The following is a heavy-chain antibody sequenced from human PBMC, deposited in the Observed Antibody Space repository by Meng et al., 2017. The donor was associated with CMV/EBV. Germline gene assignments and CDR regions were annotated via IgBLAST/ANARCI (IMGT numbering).Heavy chain of an antibody. J-gene: IGHJ4*02. CDR1: GFTFSSYG. Sequence: GGSLRLSCAASGFTFSSYGMHWVRQAPGKGLEWVAFIRYDGSNKYYADSVKGRFTISRDNSENTLYLQMNSLRAEDTAVYYCANQYSSSWGGGYFDYWGQGTLVTVSS. D-gene: IGHD6-13*01. CDR3: ANQYSSSWGGGYFDY. CDR2: IRYDGSNK. V-gene: IGHV3-30*02.